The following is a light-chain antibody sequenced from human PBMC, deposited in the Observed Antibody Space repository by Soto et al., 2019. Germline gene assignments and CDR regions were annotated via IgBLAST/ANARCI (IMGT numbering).Light chain of an antibody. CDR1: SSNIGSNT. V-gene: IGLV1-44*01. Sequence: QRVLTQPPSASGTPGQRVTISCSGSSSNIGSNTVNWYQQLPGTAPKLLIYSNNQRPSGVPDRFSGSKSGTSASLAISGLQSEDEADYYCAAWDDSRDVFGTGTKLTVL. CDR2: SNN. J-gene: IGLJ1*01. CDR3: AAWDDSRDV.